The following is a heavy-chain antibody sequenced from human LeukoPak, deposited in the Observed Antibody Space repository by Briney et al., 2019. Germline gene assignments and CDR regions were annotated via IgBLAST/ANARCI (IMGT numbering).Heavy chain of an antibody. CDR2: IYTSGST. Sequence: SETLSLTCTVSGGSISSYYWSWIRQPAGKGLEWIGRIYTSGSTNYNPSLKSRVTISVDTSKNQFSLKLSSVTAADTAVYYCARTDFWSGYYPIWGQGTLVTVSS. D-gene: IGHD3-3*01. CDR3: ARTDFWSGYYPI. J-gene: IGHJ4*02. V-gene: IGHV4-4*07. CDR1: GGSISSYY.